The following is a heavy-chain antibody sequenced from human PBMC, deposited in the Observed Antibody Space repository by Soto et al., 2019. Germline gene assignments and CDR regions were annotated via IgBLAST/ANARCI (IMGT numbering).Heavy chain of an antibody. J-gene: IGHJ6*02. V-gene: IGHV3-23*01. CDR2: ISGSGGTT. CDR1: DSTCSSYA. Sequence: GSLRRSCAASDSTCSSYAINWVRQAPGKGLDWVSAISGSGGTTYYADSVKGRFTISRDNSKNTLFLQMNSLRAEDTAVYYCAKVRSNYYYYYGMDVWGQGTTVTVSS. CDR3: AKVRSNYYYYYGMDV. D-gene: IGHD4-4*01.